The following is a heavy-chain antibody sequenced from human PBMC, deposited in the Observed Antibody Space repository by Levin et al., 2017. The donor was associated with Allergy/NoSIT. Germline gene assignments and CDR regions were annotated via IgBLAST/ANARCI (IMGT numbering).Heavy chain of an antibody. CDR2: INPNSGGT. J-gene: IGHJ5*02. V-gene: IGHV1-2*02. CDR3: ARSKPGSGSYRRGNWFDP. Sequence: GESLKISCKASGYTFTGYYMHWVRQAPGQGLEWMGWINPNSGGTNYAQKFQGRVTMTRDTSISTAYMELSRLRSDDTAVYYCARSKPGSGSYRRGNWFDPWGQGTLVTVSS. D-gene: IGHD1-26*01. CDR1: GYTFTGYY.